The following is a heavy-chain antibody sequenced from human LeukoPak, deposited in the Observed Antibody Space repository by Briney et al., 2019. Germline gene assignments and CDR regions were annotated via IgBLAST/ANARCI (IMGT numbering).Heavy chain of an antibody. CDR3: ARDEAYQLLL. J-gene: IGHJ1*01. D-gene: IGHD2-2*01. V-gene: IGHV3-74*01. CDR2: INGDGSST. CDR1: GFTFRTYW. Sequence: GGSLRLSCAASGFTFRTYWMHWVRQAPGKGLVWVSRINGDGSSTNYADSVKGRFTISRDNGKNMVYLQMNSLRDEDTAVYYCARDEAYQLLLWGQGALVSVSS.